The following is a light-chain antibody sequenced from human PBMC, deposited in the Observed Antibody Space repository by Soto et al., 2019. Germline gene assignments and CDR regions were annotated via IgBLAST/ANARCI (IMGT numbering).Light chain of an antibody. V-gene: IGLV2-14*01. Sequence: QSALTQPASVSGSPGQSITISCTGTSSDIGDYNYVSWYQQHPGKAPKLMIYEVTYRPSGVSNRFSGSKSGNTASLTISRLQAEDEADYYCRSYTASTTHVVFGGGTKLTVL. J-gene: IGLJ2*01. CDR1: SSDIGDYNY. CDR2: EVT. CDR3: RSYTASTTHVV.